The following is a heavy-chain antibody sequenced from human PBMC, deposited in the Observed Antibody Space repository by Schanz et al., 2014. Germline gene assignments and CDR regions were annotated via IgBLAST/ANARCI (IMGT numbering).Heavy chain of an antibody. CDR2: VCYDGSKK. J-gene: IGHJ6*02. CDR3: VKDLQRELLRDDHYYGMDV. CDR1: GFSFSDYG. V-gene: IGHV3-33*06. Sequence: QVQLLESGGGLFKPGGSLRLSCAGSGFSFSDYGMHWVRQVPGKGLEWVAVVCYDGSKKYYADSVKGRFTTSRDNSKNTMYLQMNSLRAEDTAVYYCVKDLQRELLRDDHYYGMDVWGQGTTVTVSS. D-gene: IGHD1-26*01.